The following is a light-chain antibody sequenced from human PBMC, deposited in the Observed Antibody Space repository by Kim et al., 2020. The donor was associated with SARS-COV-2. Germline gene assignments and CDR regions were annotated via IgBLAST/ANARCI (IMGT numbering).Light chain of an antibody. V-gene: IGKV3-20*01. CDR2: GAS. Sequence: SPGERATPSCRASQSVSNSYLAWYQQKPGQAPRLLIYGASTRATGIPDRFSGSGSGTDFTLTISRLEPEDFAVYYCQQYGSSLRTFGQGTKVGIK. CDR3: QQYGSSLRT. CDR1: QSVSNSY. J-gene: IGKJ1*01.